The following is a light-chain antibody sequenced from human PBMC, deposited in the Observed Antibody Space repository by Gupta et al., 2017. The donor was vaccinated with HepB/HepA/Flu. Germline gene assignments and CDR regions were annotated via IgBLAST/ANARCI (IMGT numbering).Light chain of an antibody. Sequence: DIQMTQSPSALSASVGDSVSITCRASRRISTFLSWYQQKPGKAPNLLIYGAFTLFSGVPSRFSGNGSGTEFTLTISRLQPEDFATYYWQQSYRARTFGPGTKVEIK. CDR1: RRISTF. CDR3: QQSYRART. CDR2: GAF. V-gene: IGKV1-39*01. J-gene: IGKJ1*01.